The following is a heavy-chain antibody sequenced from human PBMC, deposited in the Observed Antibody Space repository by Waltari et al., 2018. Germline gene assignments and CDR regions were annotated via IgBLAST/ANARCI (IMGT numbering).Heavy chain of an antibody. V-gene: IGHV3-23*04. J-gene: IGHJ6*03. CDR2: ISGSGDIT. Sequence: QLVEAGGALLQPGGSLRLSCAASGFNFSNHAMSRVRQAPGKGLEWVSAISGSGDITYYADSVEGRFTISRDNSKNTLYLQMNSLRAEDTAVYYCAKDRAYYDSSGWAYYYYMDVWGKGTMVTVSS. CDR3: AKDRAYYDSSGWAYYYYMDV. CDR1: GFNFSNHA. D-gene: IGHD3-22*01.